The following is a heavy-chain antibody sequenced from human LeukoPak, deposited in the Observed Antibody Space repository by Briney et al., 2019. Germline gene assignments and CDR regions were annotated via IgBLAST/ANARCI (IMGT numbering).Heavy chain of an antibody. Sequence: PSQTLSLTCTVSGGSISSGDYYWSWIRQPAGKGLEWIGRIYTSGSTNYNPSLKSRVTISVDTSKNQFSLKLSSVTAADTAVYYCARRNAEYFKFDYWGQGTLVTVSS. CDR3: ARRNAEYFKFDY. CDR1: GGSISSGDYY. V-gene: IGHV4-61*02. CDR2: IYTSGST. D-gene: IGHD1-14*01. J-gene: IGHJ4*02.